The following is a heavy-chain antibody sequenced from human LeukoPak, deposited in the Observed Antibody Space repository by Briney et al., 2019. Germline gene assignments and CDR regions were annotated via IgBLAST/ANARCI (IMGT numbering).Heavy chain of an antibody. V-gene: IGHV1-69*13. D-gene: IGHD2-2*01. J-gene: IGHJ6*04. Sequence: GASVKVSCKASGGTFSSYAIGWVRQAPGQGLEWMGGIIPIFGTANYAQKFQGRVTITADESTSTAYMELSSLRSEDTAVYYCARGGLDCSSTSCYPNYYGMDVWGKGTTVTVSS. CDR2: IIPIFGTA. CDR1: GGTFSSYA. CDR3: ARGGLDCSSTSCYPNYYGMDV.